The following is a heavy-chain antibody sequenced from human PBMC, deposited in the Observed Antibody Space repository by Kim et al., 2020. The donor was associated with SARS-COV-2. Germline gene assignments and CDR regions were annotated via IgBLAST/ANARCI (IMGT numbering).Heavy chain of an antibody. Sequence: SETLSLTCAVYGGSFSGYYWSWIRQPPGKGLEWIGEINHSGSTNYNPSLKSRVTISVDTSKNQFSLKLSSVTAADTAVYYCARGLFVGSPPLGSSNSYWYFDLWGRGTLVTVSS. CDR1: GGSFSGYY. D-gene: IGHD3-10*02. J-gene: IGHJ2*01. V-gene: IGHV4-34*01. CDR3: ARGLFVGSPPLGSSNSYWYFDL. CDR2: INHSGST.